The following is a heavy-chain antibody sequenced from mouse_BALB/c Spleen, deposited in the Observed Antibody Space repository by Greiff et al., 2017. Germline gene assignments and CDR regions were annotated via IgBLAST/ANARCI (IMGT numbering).Heavy chain of an antibody. V-gene: IGHV3-2*02. D-gene: IGHD1-2*01. CDR3: ASHTATWYFGV. CDR1: GYSITSDYA. Sequence: EVKLLESGPGLVKPSQSLSLTCTVTGYSITSDYAWNWIRQFPGNKLEWMGYISYSGSTSYNPSLKSRISITRDTSKNQFFLQLNSVTTEDTATYYCASHTATWYFGVWGAGTTVTVSS. J-gene: IGHJ1*01. CDR2: ISYSGST.